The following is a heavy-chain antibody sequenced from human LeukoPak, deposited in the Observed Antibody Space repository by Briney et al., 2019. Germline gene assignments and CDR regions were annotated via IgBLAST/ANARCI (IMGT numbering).Heavy chain of an antibody. J-gene: IGHJ5*02. D-gene: IGHD2-15*01. V-gene: IGHV3-66*02. Sequence: PGGSLRLSCAASGFSVTGNYMSWVRQAPGKGLEWVSTIYSAGSVNYADSVEGRFTISRDSSTNTVSLQMNSLGPEDTAVYYCARGDGDIVTWFDPWGQGALVAVSS. CDR2: IYSAGSV. CDR3: ARGDGDIVTWFDP. CDR1: GFSVTGNY.